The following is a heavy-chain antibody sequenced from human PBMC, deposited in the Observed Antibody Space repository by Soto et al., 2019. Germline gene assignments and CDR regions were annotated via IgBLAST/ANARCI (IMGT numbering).Heavy chain of an antibody. Sequence: ASVKVSFKASGYTFTRSGISWVRQAPGQGLEWLGWINPDNGNTNYAQHLQGGVSLTTDTSTSTAYMDLRSLRSDDTAVYYCARDQGITTFGVYSMYYYGMDVWGQGTTVTVSS. CDR1: GYTFTRSG. J-gene: IGHJ6*02. CDR2: INPDNGNT. V-gene: IGHV1-18*01. CDR3: ARDQGITTFGVYSMYYYGMDV. D-gene: IGHD3-3*01.